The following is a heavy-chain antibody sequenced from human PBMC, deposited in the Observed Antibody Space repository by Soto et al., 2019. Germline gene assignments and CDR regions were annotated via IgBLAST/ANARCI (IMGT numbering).Heavy chain of an antibody. D-gene: IGHD3-10*01. CDR2: FRTGGDDGTT. Sequence: GGSLSLSYAVSVFKSYAMSGGRQAQEKGLEWVSGFRTGGDDGTTYYADSVKGRFTISRDNSKNTLFLQMNSLRAEDTAIYYCAKKVNSGPGSQYFDYWGQGTLVTVSS. V-gene: IGHV3-23*01. J-gene: IGHJ4*02. CDR3: AKKVNSGPGSQYFDY. CDR1: VFKSYA.